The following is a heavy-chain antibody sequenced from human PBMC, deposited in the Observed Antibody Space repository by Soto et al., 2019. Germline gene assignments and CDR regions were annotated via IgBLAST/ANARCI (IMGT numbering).Heavy chain of an antibody. Sequence: PGESLKISCKGSGYSFTSYWIGWVRQMPGKGLEWMGIIYPGDSDTRYSPSFQGQVTISADKSISTAYLQWSSLKASDTAMYYCARLFDYGDYNHYGMDVWGQGTTVTVSS. CDR2: IYPGDSDT. CDR1: GYSFTSYW. V-gene: IGHV5-51*01. CDR3: ARLFDYGDYNHYGMDV. D-gene: IGHD4-17*01. J-gene: IGHJ6*02.